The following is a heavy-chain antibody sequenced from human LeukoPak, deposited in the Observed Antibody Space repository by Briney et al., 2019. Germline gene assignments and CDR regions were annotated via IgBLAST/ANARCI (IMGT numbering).Heavy chain of an antibody. J-gene: IGHJ4*02. D-gene: IGHD3-22*01. CDR2: IYYSGST. Sequence: SETLSLTCTVSGGSISSSSYYWGWIRQPPGKGLEWIGSIYYSGSTYYNPSLKRRVTISVDTSKNQFSLKLSSVTAADTAVYYCARVWPRYYYDSSGYPLHWGQGTLVTVSS. V-gene: IGHV4-39*07. CDR3: ARVWPRYYYDSSGYPLH. CDR1: GGSISSSSYY.